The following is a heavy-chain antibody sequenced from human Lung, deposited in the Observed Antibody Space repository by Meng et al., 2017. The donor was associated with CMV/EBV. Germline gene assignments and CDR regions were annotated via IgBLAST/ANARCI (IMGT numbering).Heavy chain of an antibody. CDR2: ISVKNGEA. D-gene: IGHD6-13*01. J-gene: IGHJ2*01. CDR3: ARYVPNGSFWYFDF. CDR1: GYIFTNYD. V-gene: IGHV1-18*01. Sequence: QVPLVQSGAAAKKPGASMKASCKASGYIFTNYDISWVRQAPGQGLEWMGWISVKNGEAKYPQNFQGRVTMTTDTTTSTAYMELRSLTSDDTAVYYCARYVPNGSFWYFDFWGRGTLVTVSS.